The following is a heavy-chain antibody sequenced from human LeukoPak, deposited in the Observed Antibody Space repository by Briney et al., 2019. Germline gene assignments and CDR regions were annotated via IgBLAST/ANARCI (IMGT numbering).Heavy chain of an antibody. CDR3: AKDRTVGASYWYFDL. J-gene: IGHJ2*01. V-gene: IGHV3-23*01. D-gene: IGHD1-26*01. CDR1: GFTFSSYA. CDR2: ISGSGGST. Sequence: GGSLGLSCAASGFTFSSYAMSWVRQAPGKGLEWVSAISGSGGSTYYADSVKGRFTISRDNSKNTLYLQMNTLRAEDTAIYYCAKDRTVGASYWYFDLWGRGTLVTVSS.